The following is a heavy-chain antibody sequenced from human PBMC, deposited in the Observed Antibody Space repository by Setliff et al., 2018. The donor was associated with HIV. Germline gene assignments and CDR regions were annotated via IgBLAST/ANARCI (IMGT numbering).Heavy chain of an antibody. Sequence: SETLSLTCNVSGASISSYYWTWIRQSPGNRLEWLGYITDSGNTNYNPSLRRRVTISADTSKNQVSLRLRSVTAADPAVYYCARETQQSYNIVTGYNYYYGIDVWGQGTTVTVSS. CDR3: ARETQQSYNIVTGYNYYYGIDV. V-gene: IGHV4-59*01. D-gene: IGHD3-9*01. CDR2: ITDSGNT. J-gene: IGHJ6*02. CDR1: GASISSYY.